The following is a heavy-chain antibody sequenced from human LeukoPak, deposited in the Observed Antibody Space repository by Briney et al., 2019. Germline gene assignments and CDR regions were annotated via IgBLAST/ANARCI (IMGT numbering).Heavy chain of an antibody. J-gene: IGHJ4*02. V-gene: IGHV1-8*03. CDR1: GYTFTGYY. CDR2: MNPNSGNT. D-gene: IGHD7-27*01. Sequence: GASVKVSCKASGYTFTGYYMHWVRQAPGQGLEWMGWMNPNSGNTGYAQKFQGRVTLTRDTSISTAYMELSSLRSEDTAVYYCAKNTALTGEFESWGQGTLVTVSS. CDR3: AKNTALTGEFES.